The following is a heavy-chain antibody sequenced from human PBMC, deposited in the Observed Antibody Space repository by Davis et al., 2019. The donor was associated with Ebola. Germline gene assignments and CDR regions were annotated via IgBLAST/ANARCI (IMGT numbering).Heavy chain of an antibody. Sequence: SLKISCAASGFTFDDYAMHWVRQAPGKGLEWVSGISWNSGSIGYADSVKGRFTISRDNAKNSLYLQMNSLRAEDTALYYCAKGGIAAAGRVWVGYYYGMDVWGQGTTVTVSS. J-gene: IGHJ6*02. CDR2: ISWNSGSI. CDR3: AKGGIAAAGRVWVGYYYGMDV. CDR1: GFTFDDYA. V-gene: IGHV3-9*01. D-gene: IGHD6-13*01.